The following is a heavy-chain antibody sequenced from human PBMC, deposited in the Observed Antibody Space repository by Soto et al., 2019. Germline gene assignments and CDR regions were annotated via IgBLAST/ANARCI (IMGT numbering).Heavy chain of an antibody. V-gene: IGHV3-23*01. D-gene: IGHD3-3*01. Sequence: QPGGSLRLSCAASGFTFSSYAMSWVRQAPGKGLEWVSSISGSGGSTYYADSVKGRFTISREHSKTTLYLQMNSLGAEDTAIYYWGRGFLGGARGKKNFDQWGKEPLVTVPS. J-gene: IGHJ4*02. CDR3: GRGFLGGARGKKNFDQ. CDR2: ISGSGGST. CDR1: GFTFSSYA.